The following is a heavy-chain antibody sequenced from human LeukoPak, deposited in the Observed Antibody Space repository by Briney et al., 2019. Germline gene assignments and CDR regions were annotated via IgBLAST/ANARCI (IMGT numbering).Heavy chain of an antibody. CDR1: GFTFSSYS. CDR3: AKDRTLPNSRFLEWSPLDY. D-gene: IGHD3-3*01. V-gene: IGHV3-21*04. Sequence: GGSLRLSCAASGFTFSSYSMNWVRQAPGKGLEWVSSISSSSSYIYYADSVKGRFTISRDNSKNTLYLQMNSLRAEDTAVYYCAKDRTLPNSRFLEWSPLDYWGQGTLVTVSS. J-gene: IGHJ4*02. CDR2: ISSSSSYI.